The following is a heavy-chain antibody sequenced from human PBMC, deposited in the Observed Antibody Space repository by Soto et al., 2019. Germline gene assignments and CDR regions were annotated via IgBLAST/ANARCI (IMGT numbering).Heavy chain of an antibody. J-gene: IGHJ3*02. Sequence: EVKVVESGGGLVQPGGSLRLSCAGSEFSFSDHYMDWVRQAPGKGLEWVGRSRNRPKKYTTEYAASVKGRFTISRDDSKNLLYLQMNSLKTEDTALYYCVGISAAASNAFDIWGQGTMVTVSS. CDR3: VGISAAASNAFDI. V-gene: IGHV3-72*01. CDR2: SRNRPKKYTT. D-gene: IGHD6-13*01. CDR1: EFSFSDHY.